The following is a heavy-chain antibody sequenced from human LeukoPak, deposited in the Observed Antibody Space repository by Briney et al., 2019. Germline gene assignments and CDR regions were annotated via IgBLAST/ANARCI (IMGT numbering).Heavy chain of an antibody. CDR2: ITSSSASM. CDR1: GFTFTTYS. V-gene: IGHV3-21*01. Sequence: GGSLRLSCAASGFTFTTYSMNWVRQAPGKGLEWVSSITSSSASMYYADSVKGRFTISRDNAKNSLYLQMNSLRAEDTAVYYCAELGITMIGGVWGKGTTVTISS. J-gene: IGHJ6*04. D-gene: IGHD3-10*02. CDR3: AELGITMIGGV.